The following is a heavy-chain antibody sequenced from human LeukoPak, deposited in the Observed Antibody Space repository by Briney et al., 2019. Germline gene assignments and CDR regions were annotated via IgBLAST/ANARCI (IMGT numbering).Heavy chain of an antibody. J-gene: IGHJ4*02. D-gene: IGHD3-3*01. Sequence: ASVKVSCKASGGTFSSYAISWVRQAPGQGLEWMGGIIPIFGTANYAQKFQGRVTITADESTSTAYMELSSLRSEDTAVYYCARPSLEWLSFDYWGQGTLVTVSS. V-gene: IGHV1-69*13. CDR1: GGTFSSYA. CDR3: ARPSLEWLSFDY. CDR2: IIPIFGTA.